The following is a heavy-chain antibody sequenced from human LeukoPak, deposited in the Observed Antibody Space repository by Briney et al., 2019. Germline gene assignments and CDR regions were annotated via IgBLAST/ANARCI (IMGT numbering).Heavy chain of an antibody. D-gene: IGHD3-3*01. Sequence: SQTLSLTRTVSVGSISSYYRSWIRQPAGKGLEWIGRIYTSGSTNYNPSLKSRVTMSVDTSHNQFSLKLRSVTAADTAVYYCARDSSQNYDFWSGYFDYWGQGTLVTVSS. CDR2: IYTSGST. CDR1: VGSISSYY. CDR3: ARDSSQNYDFWSGYFDY. J-gene: IGHJ4*02. V-gene: IGHV4-4*07.